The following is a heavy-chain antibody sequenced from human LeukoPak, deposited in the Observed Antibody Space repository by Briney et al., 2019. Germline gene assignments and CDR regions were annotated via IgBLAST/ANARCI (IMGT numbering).Heavy chain of an antibody. Sequence: GGSLRLSCAASGFTFSSYGMHWVRQAPGKGLEWVAVISYDGSNKYYADSVKGRFTISRDNSKNTLYLRMNNLRAEDTAVYYCAKSQTWDGYYYGMDVWGQGTTVTVSS. CDR3: AKSQTWDGYYYGMDV. J-gene: IGHJ6*02. CDR1: GFTFSSYG. D-gene: IGHD1-26*01. CDR2: ISYDGSNK. V-gene: IGHV3-30*18.